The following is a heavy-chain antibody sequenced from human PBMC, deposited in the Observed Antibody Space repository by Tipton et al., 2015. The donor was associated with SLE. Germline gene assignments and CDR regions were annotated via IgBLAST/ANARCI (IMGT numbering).Heavy chain of an antibody. J-gene: IGHJ4*02. D-gene: IGHD2-21*01. CDR1: GGSFSSHY. CDR2: IYYSGNA. CDR3: ARRRYCGGAKCYYFDY. V-gene: IGHV4-59*08. Sequence: TLSLTCTVSGGSFSSHYWSWIRQPPGKGLEWIGYIYYSGNANYNPSLKSRVTISVDTSKNQVSLKLSSVTAADTAVYFCARRRYCGGAKCYYFDYWGQGRLVTVSP.